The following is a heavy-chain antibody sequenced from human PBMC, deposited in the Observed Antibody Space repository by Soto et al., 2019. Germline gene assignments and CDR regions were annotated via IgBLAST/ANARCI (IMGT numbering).Heavy chain of an antibody. CDR3: ARGIYDSGWYGTVDYYGMDV. CDR2: INPSGGST. CDR1: GYTFTSYY. J-gene: IGHJ6*02. Sequence: QVQLVQSGAEVKKPGASVKVACKASGYTFTSYYMHWVRQAPGQALEWMGIINPSGGSTSYAQKFQGRVTMTRDTSTSTVYMELSSLRSEDTAVYYCARGIYDSGWYGTVDYYGMDVWGQGTTVTVSS. D-gene: IGHD6-19*01. V-gene: IGHV1-46*01.